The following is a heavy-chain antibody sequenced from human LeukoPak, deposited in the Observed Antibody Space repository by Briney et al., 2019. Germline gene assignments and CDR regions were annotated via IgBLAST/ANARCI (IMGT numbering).Heavy chain of an antibody. V-gene: IGHV3-30-3*01. CDR3: ARDRAVRGAHAAADWYFDL. Sequence: PGGSLRLSCAASGFTFSSYAMHWVRQAPGKGLEWVAVISYDGSNKYYADSVKGRFTISRDNSKNTLYLQMNSLRAEDTAVYYCARDRAVRGAHAAADWYFDLWGRGTPVTVSS. CDR2: ISYDGSNK. J-gene: IGHJ2*01. D-gene: IGHD3-10*01. CDR1: GFTFSSYA.